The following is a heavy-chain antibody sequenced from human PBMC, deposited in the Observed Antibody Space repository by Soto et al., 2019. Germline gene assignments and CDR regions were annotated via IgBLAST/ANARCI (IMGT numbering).Heavy chain of an antibody. V-gene: IGHV3-23*01. Sequence: EVQLLESGGGLVQPGGSLRLSCAASGFTFSSSAMSWVRQAPGKGLEWVSALSGSGGTTYYADPVKGRFTISRDNSKNTLYVQLNSLRVEDTALYYCAKNCGGDCYTNFDYWGQGTLVTVSS. CDR2: LSGSGGTT. CDR1: GFTFSSSA. J-gene: IGHJ4*02. CDR3: AKNCGGDCYTNFDY. D-gene: IGHD2-21*02.